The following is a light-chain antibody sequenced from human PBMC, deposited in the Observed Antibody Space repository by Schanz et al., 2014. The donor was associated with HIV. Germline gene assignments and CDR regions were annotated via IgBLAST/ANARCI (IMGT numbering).Light chain of an antibody. Sequence: QSVLTQPASVSGSPGQSIAISCTGTSSDVGGYNYVSWYQQHPGKAPKLMVYDVNYRPSGVSNRFSGSKSGNTGSLTISGDHAEYESDYYCSSYTSSSTLVFGGGTKLTVL. CDR3: SSYTSSSTLV. J-gene: IGLJ3*02. V-gene: IGLV2-14*03. CDR2: DVN. CDR1: SSDVGGYNY.